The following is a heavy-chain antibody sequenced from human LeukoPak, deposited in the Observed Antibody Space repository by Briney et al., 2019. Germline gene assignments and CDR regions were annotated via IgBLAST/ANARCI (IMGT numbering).Heavy chain of an antibody. CDR3: ARLIPYGDYPIDY. CDR1: GASISSSSFF. D-gene: IGHD4-17*01. V-gene: IGHV4-39*01. CDR2: VYYTGST. J-gene: IGHJ4*02. Sequence: SETLSLTCTVSGASISSSSFFWGWIRPPPPGKGLEWIGNVYYTGSTYYNPSLKSRVTISVDTSKNQFSLKLTSVTAVDTAVYYCARLIPYGDYPIDYWGQGTLVTVSS.